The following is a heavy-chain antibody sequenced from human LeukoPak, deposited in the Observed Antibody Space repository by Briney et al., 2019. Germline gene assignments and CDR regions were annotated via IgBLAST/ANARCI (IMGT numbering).Heavy chain of an antibody. CDR3: ARDSGPVDI. V-gene: IGHV3-21*01. CDR2: ISSGSIYI. J-gene: IGHJ3*02. CDR1: GFTFSSYS. D-gene: IGHD1-1*01. Sequence: GGSLRLSCAASGFTFSSYSMNWVRQAPGKGLEWVSCISSGSIYINYADSVKGRFTISRDNAKNSLYLQMNSLRVEDTAIYYCARDSGPVDIWGQGTMVTVSS.